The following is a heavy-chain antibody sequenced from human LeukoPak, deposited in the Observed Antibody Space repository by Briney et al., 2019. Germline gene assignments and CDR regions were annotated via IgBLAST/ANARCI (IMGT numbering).Heavy chain of an antibody. CDR3: ARADSSSLVPTHWFDP. D-gene: IGHD6-13*01. CDR2: IYTSGST. J-gene: IGHJ5*02. Sequence: SETLSLTCTVSGGSISSGSYYWSWIRQPAGKGLEWIGRIYTSGSTNYNPSLKSRVTISVDTSKNQFSLKLSSVTAADTAVYYCARADSSSLVPTHWFDPWGQGTLVTVSS. CDR1: GGSISSGSYY. V-gene: IGHV4-61*02.